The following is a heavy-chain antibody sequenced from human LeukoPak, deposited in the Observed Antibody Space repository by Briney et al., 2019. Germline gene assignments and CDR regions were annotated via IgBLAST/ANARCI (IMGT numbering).Heavy chain of an antibody. CDR3: GRQIDVGCTSTICYGHGAFDI. Sequence: SETLSLTCAVYGGSFDPYYWSWIRQPPGKGLGWIGEIDHSGSTNNNPSLKSRASLSIDTSKNQFSLKLSSVTAADTAVYYCGRQIDVGCTSTICYGHGAFDIWSQGTVVTVSS. CDR1: GGSFDPYY. J-gene: IGHJ3*02. CDR2: IDHSGST. D-gene: IGHD2-2*01. V-gene: IGHV4-34*04.